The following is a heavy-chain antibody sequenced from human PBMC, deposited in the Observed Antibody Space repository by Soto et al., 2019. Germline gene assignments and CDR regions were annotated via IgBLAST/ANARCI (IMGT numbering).Heavy chain of an antibody. D-gene: IGHD1-1*01. Sequence: QVQLVQSGAEVKKPGASVKVSCKASGYTFTSYDINWVRQATGQGLEWMGWMNPNSGNTVYAQKFQGRVTMTRNSPITTAYMELGGLRSEDTAVYYCAREMTTRGMDAWGQGTTVTVSS. CDR2: MNPNSGNT. CDR1: GYTFTSYD. CDR3: AREMTTRGMDA. V-gene: IGHV1-8*01. J-gene: IGHJ6*02.